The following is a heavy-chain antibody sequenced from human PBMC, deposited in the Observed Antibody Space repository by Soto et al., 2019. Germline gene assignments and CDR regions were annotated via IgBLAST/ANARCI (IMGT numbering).Heavy chain of an antibody. J-gene: IGHJ3*02. CDR1: GFTFSDYY. CDR2: IRNEANSYTA. D-gene: IGHD2-15*01. V-gene: IGHV3-72*01. Sequence: LRLSCTASGFTFSDYYMDWVRQAPGKGLDWVGRIRNEANSYTAVYAASVTGRFTMSRDDSKNSLYLQMDSLKTEDTAVYYCTRVPTPVPAAIDIWGQGTMVTVSS. CDR3: TRVPTPVPAAIDI.